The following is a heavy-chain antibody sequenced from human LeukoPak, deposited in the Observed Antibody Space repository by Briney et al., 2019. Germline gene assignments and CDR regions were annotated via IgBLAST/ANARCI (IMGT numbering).Heavy chain of an antibody. CDR1: GGSISSYY. CDR2: IYYSGST. V-gene: IGHV4-59*01. Sequence: SETLSLTXTVSGGSISSYYWSWIRQPPGKGLEWIGYIYYSGSTNYNPSLKSRVTISVDTSKNQFSLKLSSVTAADTAVYYCARVGRYSRTLVSWGQGTLVTVSS. J-gene: IGHJ5*02. CDR3: ARVGRYSRTLVS. D-gene: IGHD1-26*01.